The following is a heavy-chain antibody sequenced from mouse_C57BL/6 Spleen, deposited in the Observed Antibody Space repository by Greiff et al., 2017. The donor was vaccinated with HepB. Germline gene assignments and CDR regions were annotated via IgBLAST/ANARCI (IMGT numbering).Heavy chain of an antibody. CDR2: ISDGGSYT. V-gene: IGHV5-4*01. CDR3: ARGRAFDY. CDR1: GFTFSSYA. J-gene: IGHJ2*01. Sequence: EVQLVESGGGLVKPGGSLKLSCAASGFTFSSYAMSWVRQTPEKRLEWVATISDGGSYTYYPDNVKGRFTISRDNAKNNLYLQMSHLKSEDTAMYYCARGRAFDYWGQGTTLTVSS.